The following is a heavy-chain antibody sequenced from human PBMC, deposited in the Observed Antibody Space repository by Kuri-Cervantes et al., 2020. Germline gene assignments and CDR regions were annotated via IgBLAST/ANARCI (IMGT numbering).Heavy chain of an antibody. CDR1: GFTFGDYA. J-gene: IGHJ3*02. CDR2: IRSKAYGGTT. D-gene: IGHD4-17*01. V-gene: IGHV3-49*04. Sequence: GGSLRLSCTASGFTFGDYAMSWVRQAPGKGLEWVGFIRSKAYGGTTEYAASVKGRFPISRDDSKSIAYLQMNSLKTEDAAVYYCTREAVTTFWTDAFDIWGQGTMVTVS. CDR3: TREAVTTFWTDAFDI.